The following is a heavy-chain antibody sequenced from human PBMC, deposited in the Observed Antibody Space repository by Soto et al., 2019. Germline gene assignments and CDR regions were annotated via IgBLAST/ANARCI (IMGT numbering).Heavy chain of an antibody. CDR2: IYHSGST. CDR1: GYSISSGYY. Sequence: SETLSLTCAVSGYSISSGYYWGWIRQPPGKGLEWIGSIYHSGSTYYNPSLKSRVTISVDTSKNQFSLKLSSVTAADTAVYYCARDPSCSGGSCYSPWDCWFDPWGQGTLVT. V-gene: IGHV4-38-2*02. J-gene: IGHJ5*02. D-gene: IGHD2-15*01. CDR3: ARDPSCSGGSCYSPWDCWFDP.